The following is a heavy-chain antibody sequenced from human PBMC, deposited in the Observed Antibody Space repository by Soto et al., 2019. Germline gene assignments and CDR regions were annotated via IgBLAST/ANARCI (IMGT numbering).Heavy chain of an antibody. D-gene: IGHD3-3*02. Sequence: QVQLQQWGAGLLRPSETLSLSCDVQSGSFSGHHWTWILQSPGKGLEWSGASNRWGGTSYTTSLKSRVTISIDTAKHPLSLELCAVTAAATAKYCCAIEETLGFGALEIWGQGTVVTVSS. J-gene: IGHJ3*02. V-gene: IGHV4-34*02. CDR1: SGSFSGHH. CDR2: SNRWGGT. CDR3: AIEETLGFGALEI.